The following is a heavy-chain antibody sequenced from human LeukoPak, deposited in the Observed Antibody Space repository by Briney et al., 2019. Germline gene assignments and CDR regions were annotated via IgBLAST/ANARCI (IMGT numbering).Heavy chain of an antibody. Sequence: PGGSLRLSCAASGFTFSSYAISWVRQAPGQGLEWMGRIIPILGIANYAQKFQGRVTITADKSTSTAYMELSSLRSEDTAVYYCARWDSSGYLDYWGQGTLVTVSS. CDR2: IIPILGIA. CDR1: GFTFSSYA. CDR3: ARWDSSGYLDY. J-gene: IGHJ4*02. D-gene: IGHD6-19*01. V-gene: IGHV1-69*04.